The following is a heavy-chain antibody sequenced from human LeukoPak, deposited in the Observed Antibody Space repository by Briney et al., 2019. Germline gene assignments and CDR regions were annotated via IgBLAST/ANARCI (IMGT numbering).Heavy chain of an antibody. J-gene: IGHJ6*02. V-gene: IGHV3-33*06. CDR1: GFTFSSYG. CDR3: AKALATRHMDV. Sequence: GGSLRLSCAASGFTFSSYGMHWVRQAPGKGLEWVAVIWYDGSNKYYADSVKGRFTISRDNSKNTLYPQMSSLRAEDTAVYYCAKALATRHMDVWGQGTTVTVSS. CDR2: IWYDGSNK.